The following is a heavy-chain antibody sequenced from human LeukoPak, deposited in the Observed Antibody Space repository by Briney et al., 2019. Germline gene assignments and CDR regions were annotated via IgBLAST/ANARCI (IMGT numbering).Heavy chain of an antibody. V-gene: IGHV3-30*18. CDR1: GFIFSRYG. D-gene: IGHD3-3*01. CDR2: ISLDGSNK. J-gene: IGHJ4*02. Sequence: GRSQRLFCAASGFIFSRYGMHWVRQAPGKGLEWVAFISLDGSNKYYADSVKGRFTISRDNSMNTLYLQMNSLRAEDTAVYYCAKPTYGEEIFDYWGQGTLVTVSS. CDR3: AKPTYGEEIFDY.